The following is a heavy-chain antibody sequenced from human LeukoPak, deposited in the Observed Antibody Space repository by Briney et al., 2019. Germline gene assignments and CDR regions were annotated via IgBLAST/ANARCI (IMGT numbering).Heavy chain of an antibody. CDR2: INHSGST. CDR1: GGSFSGYY. V-gene: IGHV4-34*01. J-gene: IGHJ4*02. CDR3: ARIFDI. Sequence: SETLSLTCAVYGGSFSGYYWSWIRQPPGKGLEWIGEINHSGSTNYNPSLKSRVTISVDTSKNQFSLRLSSVTAADTGVYYCARIFDIWGRGTLVTVSS.